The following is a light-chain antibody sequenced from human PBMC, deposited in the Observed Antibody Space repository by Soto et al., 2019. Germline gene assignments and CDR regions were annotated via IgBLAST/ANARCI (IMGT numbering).Light chain of an antibody. CDR3: CSYAGSSPLYV. CDR1: SSHIGSSNL. Sequence: QSALTQPASVSGSPGQSITISCTASSSHIGSSNLVSWYQHHSGKAPKLIIYEGNKRPSGVSNRFSGSKSGKTASLTISGLQDEDEGTYYCCSYAGSSPLYVFGTGTKLTVL. V-gene: IGLV2-23*01. CDR2: EGN. J-gene: IGLJ1*01.